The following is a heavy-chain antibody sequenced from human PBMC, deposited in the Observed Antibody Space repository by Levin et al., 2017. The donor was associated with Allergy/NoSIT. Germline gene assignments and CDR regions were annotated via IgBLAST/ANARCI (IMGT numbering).Heavy chain of an antibody. V-gene: IGHV3-9*01. J-gene: IGHJ4*02. CDR1: GFTFDDYA. CDR3: AKDSGSGWYLGTDY. D-gene: IGHD6-19*01. CDR2: ISWNSGSI. Sequence: GGSLRLSCAASGFTFDDYAMHWVRQAPGKGLEWVSGISWNSGSIGYADSVKGRFTISRDNAKNSLYLQMNSLRAEDTALYYCAKDSGSGWYLGTDYWGQGTLVTVSS.